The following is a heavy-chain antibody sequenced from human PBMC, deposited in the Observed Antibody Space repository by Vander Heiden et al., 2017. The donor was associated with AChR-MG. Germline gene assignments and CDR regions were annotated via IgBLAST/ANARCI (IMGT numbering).Heavy chain of an antibody. D-gene: IGHD2-2*02. CDR1: AFTFSSSG. V-gene: IGHV3-30*18. CDR2: ISYDGSNK. Sequence: QVQLVESGGGVVQPGRALRPSCPPSAFTFSSSGMHWVRQAPGKGLEWVAVISYDGSNKYYADSVKGRFTISRDNSKNTLYLQMNSLRAEDTAVYYCAKDVVDCSSTSCYTVDYWGQGTLVTVSS. CDR3: AKDVVDCSSTSCYTVDY. J-gene: IGHJ4*02.